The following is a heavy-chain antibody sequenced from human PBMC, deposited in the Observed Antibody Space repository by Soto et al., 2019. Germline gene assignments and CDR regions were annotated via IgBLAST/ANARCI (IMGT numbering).Heavy chain of an antibody. CDR1: GGTFISYT. V-gene: IGHV1-69*02. D-gene: IGHD5-18*01. CDR2: IIPILGIA. Sequence: QVQLVQSGAEVKKPGSSVKVSCKASGGTFISYTIIWVRQAPGQGLEWMGRIIPILGIANYAQKFQGRVTITADKSTSTAYMELSSLRSEDTAVYYCASSDTAMGLTSSHFWGQGTLVTVSS. J-gene: IGHJ4*02. CDR3: ASSDTAMGLTSSHF.